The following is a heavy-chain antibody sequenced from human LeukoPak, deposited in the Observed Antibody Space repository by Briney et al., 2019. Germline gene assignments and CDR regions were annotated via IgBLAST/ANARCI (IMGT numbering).Heavy chain of an antibody. V-gene: IGHV3-30*04. D-gene: IGHD3-22*01. CDR2: ISYDGSNK. CDR1: GFTFSSYA. CDR3: AKVSYYDGYAFDM. J-gene: IGHJ3*02. Sequence: GGSLRLSCAASGFTFSSYAMHWVRQAPGKGLEWVAVISYDGSNKYYADSVKGRFTISRDNSKNTLCLQMNSLRAEDTAVYYCAKVSYYDGYAFDMWGQGTMVTVSS.